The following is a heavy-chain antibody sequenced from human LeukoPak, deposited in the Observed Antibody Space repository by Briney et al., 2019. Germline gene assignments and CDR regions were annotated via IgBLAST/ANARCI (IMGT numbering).Heavy chain of an antibody. J-gene: IGHJ6*04. D-gene: IGHD3-10*02. CDR2: IKYDGSEK. Sequence: GGSLRLSCAASGFTFSVSWMSWVRQAPGKGLEWVANIKYDGSEKYYVDSVKGRFTISRDNAKNSLYLQMNSLRAEDTAVYYCAELGITMIGGVWGKGTTVTISS. CDR1: GFTFSVSW. V-gene: IGHV3-7*01. CDR3: AELGITMIGGV.